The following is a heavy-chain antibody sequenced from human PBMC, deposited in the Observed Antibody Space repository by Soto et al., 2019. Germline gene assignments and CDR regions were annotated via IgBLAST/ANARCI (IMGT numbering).Heavy chain of an antibody. CDR3: ARDRSNSPDYFDY. J-gene: IGHJ4*02. Sequence: SETLSLTCTVSGGSISSDDYYWSWIHQAPGKGLEWIGHIYYIGITDYNPSLKSRLTISIDTSKNQFSLELTSVSAADTAVYYCARDRSNSPDYFDYWGQGTLVTVSS. V-gene: IGHV4-30-4*01. CDR1: GGSISSDDYY. D-gene: IGHD6-6*01. CDR2: IYYIGIT.